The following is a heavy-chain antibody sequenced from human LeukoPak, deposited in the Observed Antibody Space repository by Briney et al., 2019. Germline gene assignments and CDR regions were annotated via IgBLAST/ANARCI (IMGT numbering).Heavy chain of an antibody. CDR1: GGSISSYY. J-gene: IGHJ3*02. CDR2: IYYSGST. CDR3: ARDLGVMVRAFDI. V-gene: IGHV4-59*01. D-gene: IGHD5-18*01. Sequence: SETVSLTCTVSGGSISSYYWSWIRQPPGKRLEWIGYIYYSGSTSYNPSLKSRVTISVDTSKNQISLKLSSVTAADTAVYYCARDLGVMVRAFDIWGQGKIVTVSS.